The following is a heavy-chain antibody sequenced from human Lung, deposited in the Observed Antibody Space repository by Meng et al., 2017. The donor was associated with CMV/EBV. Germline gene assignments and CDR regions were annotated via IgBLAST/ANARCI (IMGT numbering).Heavy chain of an antibody. D-gene: IGHD3-3*01. CDR2: IYFNGNT. V-gene: IGHV4-59*01. CDR3: ARDRSDLWSGPFDP. CDR1: GTSISPYY. Sequence: SDTLSLXCTVFGTSISPYYWSWIRQPPGKGLEWIGYIYFNGNTNYNPALKSRVTMSLDTSMNQFSLKLNSVTAADTAVYYCARDRSDLWSGPFDPWGRGALVTVSS. J-gene: IGHJ5*02.